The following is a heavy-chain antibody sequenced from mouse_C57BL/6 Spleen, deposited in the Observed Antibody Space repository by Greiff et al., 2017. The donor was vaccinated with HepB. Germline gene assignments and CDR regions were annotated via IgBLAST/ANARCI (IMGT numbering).Heavy chain of an antibody. CDR3: ARRGGSNYFDY. Sequence: EVQVVESGGGLVKPGGSLKLSCAASGFTFSSYTMSWVRQTPEKRLEWVATISGGGGNTYYPDSVKGRFTISRDNAKNTLYLQMSSLRSEDTDLYYCARRGGSNYFDYWGQGTTLTVSS. CDR2: ISGGGGNT. V-gene: IGHV5-9*01. CDR1: GFTFSSYT. J-gene: IGHJ2*01.